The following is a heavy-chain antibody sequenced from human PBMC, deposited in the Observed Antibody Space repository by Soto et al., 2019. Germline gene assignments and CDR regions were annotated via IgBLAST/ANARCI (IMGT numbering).Heavy chain of an antibody. CDR1: GGSFSGYY. CDR3: ARAIAAGAPDNWFDP. CDR2: INHSGST. D-gene: IGHD6-13*01. Sequence: SETLSLTCAVYGGSFSGYYWSWIRQPPGKGLEWIGEINHSGSTNYNPSLKSRVIISVDTSKNQFSLKLSSVTAADTAVYYCARAIAAGAPDNWFDPWGQGTLVTVSS. J-gene: IGHJ5*02. V-gene: IGHV4-34*01.